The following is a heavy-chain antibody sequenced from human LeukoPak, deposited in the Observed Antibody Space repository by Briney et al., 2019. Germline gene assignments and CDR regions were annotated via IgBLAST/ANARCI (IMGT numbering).Heavy chain of an antibody. J-gene: IGHJ3*02. CDR2: ISSSSSTI. D-gene: IGHD3-10*01. CDR1: GVIFSSYS. V-gene: IGHV3-48*01. CDR3: ARDQGYYGSGSYYPDAFDI. Sequence: GGSLRLSCAASGVIFSSYSMNWVRQAPGKGLEWVSYISSSSSTIYYADSVKGRFTISRDNAKNSLYLQMNSLRAEDTAVYYCARDQGYYGSGSYYPDAFDIWGQGTMVTVSS.